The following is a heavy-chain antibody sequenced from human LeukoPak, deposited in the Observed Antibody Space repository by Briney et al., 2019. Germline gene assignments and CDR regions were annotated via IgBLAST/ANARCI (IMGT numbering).Heavy chain of an antibody. Sequence: GGSLRLSCAASGFTFSSYWMHWVRQAPGKGLVWVSRINSDGSTTNYADSVKGRFTISRDNAENMMYLEMNSLRVEDTAVYYCTRRVSATRWSDPWGQGTLVTVSS. V-gene: IGHV3-74*01. D-gene: IGHD2-15*01. CDR2: INSDGSTT. J-gene: IGHJ5*02. CDR3: TRRVSATRWSDP. CDR1: GFTFSSYW.